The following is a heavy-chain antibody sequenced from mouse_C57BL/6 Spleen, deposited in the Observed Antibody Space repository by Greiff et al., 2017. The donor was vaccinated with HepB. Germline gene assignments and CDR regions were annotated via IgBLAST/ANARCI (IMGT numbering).Heavy chain of an antibody. CDR1: GYTFTSYW. V-gene: IGHV1-55*01. J-gene: IGHJ2*01. CDR3: AREGDYRGYFDY. Sequence: QVQLQQPGAELVKPGASVKMSCKASGYTFTSYWITWVKQRPGQGLEWIGDIYPGSGSTNYNEKFKSKATLTVDTSSSTAYMQLSSLTSEDSAVYYCAREGDYRGYFDYWGQGTTLTVSS. CDR2: IYPGSGST. D-gene: IGHD2-14*01.